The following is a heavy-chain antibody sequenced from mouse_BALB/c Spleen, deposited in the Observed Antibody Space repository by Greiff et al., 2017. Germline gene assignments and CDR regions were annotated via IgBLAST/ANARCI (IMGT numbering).Heavy chain of an antibody. CDR3: ARHYVITTATYYYAMDY. J-gene: IGHJ4*01. D-gene: IGHD1-2*01. CDR2: ISNGGGST. CDR1: GFTFSSYT. Sequence: EVQGVESGGGLVQPGGSLKLSCAASGFTFSSYTMSWVRQTPEKRLEWVAYISNGGGSTYYPDTVKGRFTISRDNAKNTLYLQMSSLKSEDTAMYYCARHYVITTATYYYAMDYWGQGTSVTVSS. V-gene: IGHV5-12-2*01.